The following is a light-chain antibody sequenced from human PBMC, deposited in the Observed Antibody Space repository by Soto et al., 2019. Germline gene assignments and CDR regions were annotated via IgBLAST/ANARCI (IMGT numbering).Light chain of an antibody. CDR2: WAS. CDR1: QSVLYISNNKNY. Sequence: DIVMTQSPDSLAVSLGERAIINCKSSQSVLYISNNKNYLAWYQQRPGQPPKLLIYWASTRESGVPDRFSGSGSGTDFTLTITSLQAEDVAVYYCQQYESTPPTFGQGTKLEIK. J-gene: IGKJ2*01. V-gene: IGKV4-1*01. CDR3: QQYESTPPT.